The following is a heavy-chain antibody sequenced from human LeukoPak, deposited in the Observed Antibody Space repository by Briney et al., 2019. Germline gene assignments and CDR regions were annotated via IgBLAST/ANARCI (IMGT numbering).Heavy chain of an antibody. Sequence: GGSLRLSCAASGFTFSSYAMHWVRQAPGKGLEWVAVISYDGSNKYYADSVKGRFTISRDNSKNTLYLQMNSLRAEDTAVYYCARPTHPYYYYYYMDVWGKGTTVTISS. CDR3: ARPTHPYYYYYYMDV. CDR2: ISYDGSNK. CDR1: GFTFSSYA. J-gene: IGHJ6*03. V-gene: IGHV3-30*04.